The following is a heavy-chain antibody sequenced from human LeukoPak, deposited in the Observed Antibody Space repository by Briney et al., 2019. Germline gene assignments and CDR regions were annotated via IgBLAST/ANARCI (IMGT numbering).Heavy chain of an antibody. J-gene: IGHJ4*02. V-gene: IGHV4-39*07. CDR3: NTPSYCSGGSCQDY. CDR2: IYYGGST. Sequence: SETLSLTCTVSGGSISSSDYYWGWIRQPPGKGLEWIGSIYYGGSTYYNPSLKSRVTISVDTSKNQFSLKLSSVTAADTAVYYCNTPSYCSGGSCQDYWGQGTLVTVSS. D-gene: IGHD2-15*01. CDR1: GGSISSSDYY.